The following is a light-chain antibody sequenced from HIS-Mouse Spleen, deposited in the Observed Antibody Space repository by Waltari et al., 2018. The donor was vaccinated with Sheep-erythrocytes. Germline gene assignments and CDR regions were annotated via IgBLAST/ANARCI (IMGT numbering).Light chain of an antibody. Sequence: QSALTQPRSVSGSPGQSVTISCTGTSSDVGGYNYVSWYQQHPGKAPKFKIYDVSKRPSAVPDRFSGSKSGNTASLTISGLQAEDEADYYCCSYAGSYNHVFATGTKVTVL. J-gene: IGLJ1*01. CDR1: SSDVGGYNY. CDR2: DVS. V-gene: IGLV2-11*01. CDR3: CSYAGSYNHV.